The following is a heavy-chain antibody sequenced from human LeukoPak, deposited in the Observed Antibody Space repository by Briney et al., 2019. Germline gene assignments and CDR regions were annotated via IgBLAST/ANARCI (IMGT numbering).Heavy chain of an antibody. CDR2: ISSSSSYI. CDR3: ARAAPYCGGDCYSSPFDY. D-gene: IGHD2-21*02. V-gene: IGHV3-21*01. Sequence: GGSLRLSCAASGFTFSSYSMNWVRQAPGKGLEWVSSISSSSSYIYYADSVKGRFTISRDNAKNSLYLQINSLRAEDTAVYYCARAAPYCGGDCYSSPFDYWGQGTLVTVSS. J-gene: IGHJ4*02. CDR1: GFTFSSYS.